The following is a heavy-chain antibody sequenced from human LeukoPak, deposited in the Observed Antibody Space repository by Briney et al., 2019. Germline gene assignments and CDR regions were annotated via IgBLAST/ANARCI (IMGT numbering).Heavy chain of an antibody. D-gene: IGHD3-3*01. V-gene: IGHV3-7*01. CDR1: GYTLRIFW. CDR3: ARDRNQDYDFWSGYYTGVVDY. J-gene: IGHJ4*02. CDR2: IKQDGSEK. Sequence: GGALRLSRAPSGYTLRIFWLRGVPRAPARGGGRVANIKQDGSEKYYVDSVKGRFTISRDNAKKSLYLQMNILRAEDTAVYYCARDRNQDYDFWSGYYTGVVDYWGQGTLVTVSS.